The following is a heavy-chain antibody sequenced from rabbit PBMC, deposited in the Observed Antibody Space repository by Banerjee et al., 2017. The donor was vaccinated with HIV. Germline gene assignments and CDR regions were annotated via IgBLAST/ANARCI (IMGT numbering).Heavy chain of an antibody. Sequence: GGDLVKPGASLTLTCTVSGFSFSSDYLISWVRQAPGKGLEYIGYISYDGSAYYASWVNGRFTISKTSTTVDLQMTSLTAADTATYFCARESAGDTDSFNLWGPGTLVTVS. J-gene: IGHJ4*01. V-gene: IGHV1S17*01. D-gene: IGHD2-1*01. CDR2: ISYDGSA. CDR3: ARESAGDTDSFNL. CDR1: GFSFSSDY.